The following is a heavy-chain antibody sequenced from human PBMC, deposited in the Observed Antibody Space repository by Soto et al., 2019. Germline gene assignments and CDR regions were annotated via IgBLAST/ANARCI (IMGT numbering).Heavy chain of an antibody. V-gene: IGHV3-23*01. CDR1: GFTFSSYA. Sequence: GGSLRLSCAASGFTFSSYAMSWVRQAPGKGLEWVSAISGSGGSTYYADSVKGRFTISRDNSKNTRYLQMNSLRAEDTAVYYCAKDVDIAVAGPDDYWGQGTLVTVSS. J-gene: IGHJ4*02. CDR3: AKDVDIAVAGPDDY. CDR2: ISGSGGST. D-gene: IGHD6-19*01.